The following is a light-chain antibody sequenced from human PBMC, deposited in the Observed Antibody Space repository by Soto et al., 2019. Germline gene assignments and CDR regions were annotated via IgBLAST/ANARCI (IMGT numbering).Light chain of an antibody. CDR2: GAS. CDR1: QTVSSN. CDR3: QHYNNWPPGRT. Sequence: EIVMTQSPAPLSVSPGERATLPRRASQTVSSNLAWYPQNTGQPPRLTIYGASTRATGIPARFSGSRSGTEFTLNISSLQSDDSALYYCQHYNNWPPGRTFGQGTKVDIK. J-gene: IGKJ1*01. V-gene: IGKV3-15*01.